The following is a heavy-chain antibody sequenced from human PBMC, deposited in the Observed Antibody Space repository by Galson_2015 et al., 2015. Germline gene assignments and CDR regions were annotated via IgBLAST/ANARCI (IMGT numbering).Heavy chain of an antibody. CDR3: ARVRNWFDP. J-gene: IGHJ5*02. V-gene: IGHV3-11*06. Sequence: SLRLSCAVSGFTFNDYYMSWIRQAPGKGLEWIAYISGGSRYIDYADSVKGRFSISRDNAKSSLYLQMSSLRADDTAVYYCARVRNWFDPWGQGTQVTVSS. CDR2: ISGGSRYI. CDR1: GFTFNDYY.